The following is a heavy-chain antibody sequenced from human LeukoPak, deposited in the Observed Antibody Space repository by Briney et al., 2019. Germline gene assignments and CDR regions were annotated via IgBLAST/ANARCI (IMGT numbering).Heavy chain of an antibody. CDR2: FDPEDGET. Sequence: GASVKVSCNVSGYTLTELSMHWVRQAPGKGLEWMGGFDPEDGETFYAQKFQGRVTMTRNTSITTAYMELSSLRSEDTAMYYCASLIQNVYYGSEGAGYFDLWGRGTLVTVSS. J-gene: IGHJ2*01. CDR1: GYTLTELS. V-gene: IGHV1-24*01. CDR3: ASLIQNVYYGSEGAGYFDL. D-gene: IGHD3-10*01.